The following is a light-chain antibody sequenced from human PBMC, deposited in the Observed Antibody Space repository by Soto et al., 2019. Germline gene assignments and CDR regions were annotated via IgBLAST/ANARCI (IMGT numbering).Light chain of an antibody. Sequence: DLQMTQSPSSLSASVGDRVTITCQASQDIKNYLNWYQQKPGKAPKLLIYEASPLETGVPSRFSGSGSGRSFTFSISSLQPEDIATYYCQQCDDFITFGGGTRIEIK. V-gene: IGKV1-33*01. CDR3: QQCDDFIT. CDR1: QDIKNY. CDR2: EAS. J-gene: IGKJ4*01.